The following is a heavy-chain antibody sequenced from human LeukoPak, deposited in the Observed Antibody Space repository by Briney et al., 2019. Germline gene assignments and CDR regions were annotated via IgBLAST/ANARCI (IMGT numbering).Heavy chain of an antibody. CDR1: GFTFTNYE. D-gene: IGHD1-26*01. Sequence: PGGSLRLSCTASGFTFTNYEVNWVRQAPGKGLEWVSYISGRGCTIYYADSVKGRFTISRDNAKNSVYLQMTSLRAEDTAVYYCARENVGLTTAFDYWGQGTLVTVSS. CDR3: ARENVGLTTAFDY. J-gene: IGHJ4*02. CDR2: ISGRGCTI. V-gene: IGHV3-48*03.